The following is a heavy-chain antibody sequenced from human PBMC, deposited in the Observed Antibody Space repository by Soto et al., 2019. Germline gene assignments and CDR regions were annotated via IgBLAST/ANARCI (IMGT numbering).Heavy chain of an antibody. CDR3: ARDINDFWSGYLY. V-gene: IGHV3-33*01. CDR1: GFSFSSYA. D-gene: IGHD3-3*01. Sequence: PXGSLRLSCAASGFSFSSYAMHWVRQAPGKGLEWVAALWYDGSNQNYAESVKGRFTISRDNSKSTVYLQMNSLKAEDTAVYYCARDINDFWSGYLYWGQGTLVTVSS. CDR2: LWYDGSNQ. J-gene: IGHJ4*02.